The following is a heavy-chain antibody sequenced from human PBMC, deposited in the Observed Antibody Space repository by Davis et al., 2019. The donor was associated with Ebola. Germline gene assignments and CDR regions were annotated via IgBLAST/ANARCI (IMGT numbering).Heavy chain of an antibody. D-gene: IGHD1-26*01. Sequence: ASVKVSCKASGYTFTGCYVHWVRQAPGQGLEWMGRINPNSGGPNYAQKFQGRVTMSRDTSINTAYMELSGLRSDDTAFYYCARETYSGNYYYFDYWGQGTLVTVSS. J-gene: IGHJ4*02. CDR1: GYTFTGCY. CDR2: INPNSGGP. CDR3: ARETYSGNYYYFDY. V-gene: IGHV1-2*06.